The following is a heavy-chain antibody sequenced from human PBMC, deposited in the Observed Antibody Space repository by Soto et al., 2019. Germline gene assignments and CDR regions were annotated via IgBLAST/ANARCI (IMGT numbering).Heavy chain of an antibody. CDR3: ARDKGYCSDTSCPDFDY. Sequence: SVKVSCKASGGTLSRYTFSWVRQAPGQGLERMERVIPNLGVTNYAKKFQGRFTIVVDTSTSTAYMELNSLRYEDTAVYYCARDKGYCSDTSCPDFDYWGQGTLVTVSS. J-gene: IGHJ4*02. D-gene: IGHD2-15*01. CDR2: VIPNLGVT. V-gene: IGHV1-69*04. CDR1: GGTLSRYT.